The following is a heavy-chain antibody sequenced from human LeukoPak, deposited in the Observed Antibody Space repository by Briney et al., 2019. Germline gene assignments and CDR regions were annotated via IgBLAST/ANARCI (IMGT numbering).Heavy chain of an antibody. Sequence: GGSLRLSCAASGFTLSDYSMNWVRQAPGKGPGWISFISSSSTSIYYADSVKGRFTISRDNAESSLYLQMNSLRAEDTAIYYCARDTAMVAVDYWGQGTLVTVSS. CDR2: ISSSSTSI. J-gene: IGHJ4*02. CDR1: GFTLSDYS. D-gene: IGHD5-18*01. V-gene: IGHV3-48*04. CDR3: ARDTAMVAVDY.